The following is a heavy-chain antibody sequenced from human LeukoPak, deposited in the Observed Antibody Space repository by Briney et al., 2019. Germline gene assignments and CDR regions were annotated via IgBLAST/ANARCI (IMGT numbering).Heavy chain of an antibody. Sequence: PSQTLSLTCTVSGGSICSGDYYWRWIRQPPGKGLEWIGYIYYSRTTYYNPSLKSRLTISVDTSKNQFSLNVTSVTPADTAVYYCARLYSSSWYFDYWGQGRLVGVCS. V-gene: IGHV4-30-4*01. J-gene: IGHJ4*02. CDR3: ARLYSSSWYFDY. CDR1: GGSICSGDYY. D-gene: IGHD6-13*01. CDR2: IYYSRTT.